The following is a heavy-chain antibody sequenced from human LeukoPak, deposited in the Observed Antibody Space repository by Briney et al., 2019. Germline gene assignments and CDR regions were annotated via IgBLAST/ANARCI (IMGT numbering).Heavy chain of an antibody. D-gene: IGHD1-26*01. CDR2: ISAYNDKT. J-gene: IGHJ4*02. CDR3: ARGEPIVGATRFDY. V-gene: IGHV1-18*01. CDR1: GYTFTSYG. Sequence: ASVKVSCKASGYTFTSYGISWVRQAPGQGLEWLGWISAYNDKTKYAQKLQGRVTMTTDTSTSTAYMELRSLRSDDTAVYYCARGEPIVGATRFDYWGQGTLVTVSS.